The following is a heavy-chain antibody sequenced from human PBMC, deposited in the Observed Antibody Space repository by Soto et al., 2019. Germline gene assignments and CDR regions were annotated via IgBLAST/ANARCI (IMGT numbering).Heavy chain of an antibody. Sequence: QVQLVQSGAEVKKPGASVKVSCKAFGYTFTTYGINWVRQAPGQGLEWMGWVSPYNGDTTYAQKVQGRVTMTTDTSTRTAYLELGSLRSDDTAVYYCVREVGHMDVWGQGTTVTVSS. CDR1: GYTFTTYG. V-gene: IGHV1-18*04. J-gene: IGHJ6*02. CDR2: VSPYNGDT. CDR3: VREVGHMDV.